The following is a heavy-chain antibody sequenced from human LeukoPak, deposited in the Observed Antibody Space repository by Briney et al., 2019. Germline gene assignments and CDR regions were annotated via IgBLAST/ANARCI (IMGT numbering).Heavy chain of an antibody. CDR3: AREGHYSSSLYKYFQH. CDR2: INHSGST. J-gene: IGHJ1*01. D-gene: IGHD6-13*01. V-gene: IGHV4-34*01. CDR1: GGSFSGYY. Sequence: PSETLSLTCAVYGGSFSGYYWSWIRQPPGKGLEWIGEINHSGSTNYNPSLKSRVTISVDTSKNQFSLKLGSVTAADTAVYYCAREGHYSSSLYKYFQHWGQGTLVTVSS.